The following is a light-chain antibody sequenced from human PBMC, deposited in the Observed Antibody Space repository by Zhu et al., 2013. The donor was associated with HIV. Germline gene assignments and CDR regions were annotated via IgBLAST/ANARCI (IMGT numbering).Light chain of an antibody. CDR2: FDD. Sequence: QSVLTQPPSVSEAPRQRVTISCSGSRSNIGRNAVNWYQQHPGKAPTLLIYFDDLLYSGVSDRFSASKSGTSASLAISDLQSEDEAHYYCASWDDSLNGMVFGGGTKVTVL. CDR1: RSNIGRNA. V-gene: IGLV1-36*01. CDR3: ASWDDSLNGMV. J-gene: IGLJ3*02.